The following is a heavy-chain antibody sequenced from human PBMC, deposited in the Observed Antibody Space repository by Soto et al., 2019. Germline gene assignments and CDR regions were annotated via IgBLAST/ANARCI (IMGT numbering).Heavy chain of an antibody. Sequence: HPGGSLRLSCAASGFTFSSYAMSWVRQAPGKGLEWVSTFSGSGGRTYYADSVRGRFTISRDNSKNTLYLQMNSLRAEDTAIYYCAKDLKRRDTVAILAATPLDYWGQGTLVTVSS. CDR1: GFTFSSYA. CDR2: FSGSGGRT. D-gene: IGHD2-15*01. CDR3: AKDLKRRDTVAILAATPLDY. V-gene: IGHV3-23*01. J-gene: IGHJ4*02.